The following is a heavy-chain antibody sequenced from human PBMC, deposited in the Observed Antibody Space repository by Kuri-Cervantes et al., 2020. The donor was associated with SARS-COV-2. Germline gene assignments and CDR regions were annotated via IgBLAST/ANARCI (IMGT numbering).Heavy chain of an antibody. V-gene: IGHV3-21*01. D-gene: IGHD3-10*01. Sequence: GESLKISCAASRFTFNTYRMNWVRQAPGKGLEWVSSISSSSSYIYYADSVQGRFTISRDNAKNSLYLQMNSLRVEDTAVYYCARDSLGVQWFGEVSKYYMDVWGKGTTVTVSS. J-gene: IGHJ6*03. CDR3: ARDSLGVQWFGEVSKYYMDV. CDR1: RFTFNTYR. CDR2: ISSSSSYI.